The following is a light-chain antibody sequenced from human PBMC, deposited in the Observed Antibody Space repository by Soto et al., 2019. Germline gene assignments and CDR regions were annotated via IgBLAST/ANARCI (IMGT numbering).Light chain of an antibody. CDR3: QVRDVWPS. V-gene: IGKV3-11*01. J-gene: IGKJ1*01. CDR2: DAS. CDR1: QSVSTS. Sequence: IVLTQSPVTLALSPGERAVLSCRASQSVSTSLAWYQHKPGQAPRLFIYDASKRAPGIPARFSGSGSGTDFTLTISSLEPEDLAVYYCQVRDVWPSFGHGTKVDIK.